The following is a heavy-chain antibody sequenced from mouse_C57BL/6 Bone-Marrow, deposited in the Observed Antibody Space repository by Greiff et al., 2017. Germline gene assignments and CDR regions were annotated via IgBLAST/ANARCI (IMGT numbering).Heavy chain of an antibody. J-gene: IGHJ3*01. V-gene: IGHV1-72*01. CDR3: ARRAGIYYDYDGPWFAY. D-gene: IGHD2-4*01. CDR1: GYTFTSYW. Sequence: QVQLKQPGAELVKPGASVKLSCKASGYTFTSYWMHWVKQRPGRGLEWIGRIDPNSGGTKYNEKFKSKATLTVDKPSSTAYMQLSSLTSVDSAVYYCARRAGIYYDYDGPWFAYWGQGTLVTVSA. CDR2: IDPNSGGT.